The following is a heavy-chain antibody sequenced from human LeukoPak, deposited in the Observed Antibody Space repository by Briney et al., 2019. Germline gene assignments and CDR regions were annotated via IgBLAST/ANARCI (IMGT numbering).Heavy chain of an antibody. V-gene: IGHV4-34*01. CDR3: ARAPRATNWFDP. CDR2: INHSGST. J-gene: IGHJ5*02. Sequence: PGGSLRLSCAASGFTFSSYGMHWVRQAPGKGLEWIGEINHSGSTNYNPSLKSRVTISVDTSKNQFSLKLSSVTAADTAVYYCARAPRATNWFDPWGQGTLVTVSS. CDR1: GFTFSSYG.